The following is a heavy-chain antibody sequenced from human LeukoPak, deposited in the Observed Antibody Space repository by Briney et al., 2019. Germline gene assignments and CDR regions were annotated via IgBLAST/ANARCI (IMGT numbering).Heavy chain of an antibody. CDR2: IYYSGST. Sequence: SETLSLTCTVSGGSISSSSYSWGWIRRPPGKGLEWIGSIYYSGSTYYNPSLKSRVTISVDTSKNQFSLKLSSVTAADTAVYYCARQGGAFLEWFTGDVGYFDYWGQGTLVTVSS. V-gene: IGHV4-39*01. CDR3: ARQGGAFLEWFTGDVGYFDY. D-gene: IGHD3-3*02. J-gene: IGHJ4*02. CDR1: GGSISSSSYS.